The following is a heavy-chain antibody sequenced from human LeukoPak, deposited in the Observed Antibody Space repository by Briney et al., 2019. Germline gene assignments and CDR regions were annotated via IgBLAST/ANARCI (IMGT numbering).Heavy chain of an antibody. D-gene: IGHD2-15*01. J-gene: IGHJ4*02. CDR2: IIPIFGTA. CDR3: AREVEEYCSGGSCYGAHY. V-gene: IGHV1-69*01. CDR1: GGTFSSYA. Sequence: GSSVKVSCKASGGTFSSYAISWVRQAPAQGLEWMGGIIPIFGTANYAQKFQGRVTITADESTSTAYMELSSLRSEDTAVYYCAREVEEYCSGGSCYGAHYWGQGTLVTVSS.